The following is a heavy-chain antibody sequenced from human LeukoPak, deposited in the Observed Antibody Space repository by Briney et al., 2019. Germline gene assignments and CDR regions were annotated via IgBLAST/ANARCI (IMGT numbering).Heavy chain of an antibody. CDR2: ISSSSSYI. J-gene: IGHJ4*02. Sequence: GGSLRLSCAASGFTFSNAWMSWVRQAPGKGLEWVSSISSSSSYIYYADSVKGRFTISRDNAKNSLYLQMNSLRAEDTAVYYCARQGGSYTIDYWGQGTLVTVSS. D-gene: IGHD1-26*01. V-gene: IGHV3-21*01. CDR3: ARQGGSYTIDY. CDR1: GFTFSNAW.